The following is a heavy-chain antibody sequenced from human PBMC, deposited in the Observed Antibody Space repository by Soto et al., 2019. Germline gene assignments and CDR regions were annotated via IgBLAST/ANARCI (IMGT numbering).Heavy chain of an antibody. J-gene: IGHJ5*02. CDR1: GGSFSGYY. Sequence: SETLSLTCAVYGGSFSGYYWSWIRQPPGKGLEWIGEINHSGSTNYNPSLKSRVTISVDTSKNQFSLKLSSVTAADTAVYYCARAAPYYDFWSAILMFDPWGQGTLVTVSS. CDR3: ARAAPYYDFWSAILMFDP. CDR2: INHSGST. D-gene: IGHD3-3*01. V-gene: IGHV4-34*01.